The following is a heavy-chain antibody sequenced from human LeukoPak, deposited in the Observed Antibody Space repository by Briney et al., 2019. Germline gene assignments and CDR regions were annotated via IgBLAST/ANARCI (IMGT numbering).Heavy chain of an antibody. Sequence: TSETLSLTCAVYGGSLSGYSWSWIRQPPGKGLEWIGELNHSGSTNYNPPLKSRVTISVDTSKNQFSLKLSSVTAADSAFYYCARVPGRPAAVFDYWGQGTLVTVSS. CDR1: GGSLSGYS. CDR3: ARVPGRPAAVFDY. V-gene: IGHV4-34*01. CDR2: LNHSGST. J-gene: IGHJ4*02. D-gene: IGHD2-2*01.